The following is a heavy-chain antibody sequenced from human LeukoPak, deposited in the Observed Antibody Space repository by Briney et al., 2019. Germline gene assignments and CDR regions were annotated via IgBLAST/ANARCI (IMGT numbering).Heavy chain of an antibody. CDR3: ETLVKYCSSTSCYSGTNDAFDI. V-gene: IGHV5-51*01. CDR2: IDSGDSHA. D-gene: IGHD2-2*02. CDR1: GCNFSNYG. J-gene: IGHJ3*02. Sequence: GGSLKISCKGSGCNFSNYGIGWVRQMAGEGVEWMGLIDSGDSHAIYSASFEAQVTISADTSVSAAYLEWSSLNASDTAVDYCETLVKYCSSTSCYSGTNDAFDIWGQGTMVTVSS.